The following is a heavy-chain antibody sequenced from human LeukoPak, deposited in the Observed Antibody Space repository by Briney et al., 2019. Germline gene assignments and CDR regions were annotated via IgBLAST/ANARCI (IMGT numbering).Heavy chain of an antibody. J-gene: IGHJ1*01. Sequence: SGPTLVKPTQTLTLTCTFSGFSLSRNTVGVGWIRQPPGRALEWLASIYWNDNKRYRPSLRDRVTITKDTSKNPVVLTMTNMDPVDTATYYCAHRGVVREKYFLHWGQGTLVTVS. CDR3: AHRGVVREKYFLH. D-gene: IGHD3-10*01. CDR2: IYWNDNK. CDR1: GFSLSRNTVG. V-gene: IGHV2-5*01.